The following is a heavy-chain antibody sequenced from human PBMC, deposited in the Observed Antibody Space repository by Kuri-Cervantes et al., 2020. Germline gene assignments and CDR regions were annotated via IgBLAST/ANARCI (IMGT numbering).Heavy chain of an antibody. CDR2: IYSGGST. D-gene: IGHD3-10*01. CDR3: ARMGMGSVMVRGVRSHYYFDC. V-gene: IGHV3-53*01. Sequence: GESLKISCAASGFTVSSNYMSWVRQAPGKGLEWVSVIYSGGSTYYADSVKGRFTISRDNSKNTLYLQMNSLRAEDTAVYYCARMGMGSVMVRGVRSHYYFDCWGQGTLVTVSS. CDR1: GFTVSSNY. J-gene: IGHJ4*02.